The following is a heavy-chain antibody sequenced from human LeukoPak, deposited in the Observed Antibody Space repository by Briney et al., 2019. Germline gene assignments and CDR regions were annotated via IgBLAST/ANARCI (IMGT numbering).Heavy chain of an antibody. CDR3: ARAVARGVVVPAAMSLDY. Sequence: GGSLRLSCAAFGFTFSSNSMNWVRQAPGKGLEWVSYISSSSSTIYYADSVKGRFTISRDNAENSLYLQMNSLRAEDTAVYYCARAVARGVVVPAAMSLDYWGQGTLVTVSS. V-gene: IGHV3-48*01. J-gene: IGHJ4*02. CDR2: ISSSSSTI. CDR1: GFTFSSNS. D-gene: IGHD2-2*01.